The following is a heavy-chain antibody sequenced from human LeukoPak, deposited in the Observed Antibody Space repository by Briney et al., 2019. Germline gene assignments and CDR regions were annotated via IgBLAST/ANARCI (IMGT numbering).Heavy chain of an antibody. V-gene: IGHV3-23*01. J-gene: IGHJ4*02. CDR2: ITTSDGNT. CDR1: GFTFSSYT. CDR3: AREGYYGSGSPPSLYFDY. D-gene: IGHD3-10*01. Sequence: PGRSLRLSCAASGFTFSSYTMSWVRQAPGKGLEWVSTITTSDGNTYYADSVKGRFTISRDNSRSTLYLQMNSLRPEDTAIYYCAREGYYGSGSPPSLYFDYWGQGTLVTVSS.